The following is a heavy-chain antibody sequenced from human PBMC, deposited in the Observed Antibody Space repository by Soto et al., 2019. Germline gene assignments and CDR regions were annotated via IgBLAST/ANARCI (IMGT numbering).Heavy chain of an antibody. D-gene: IGHD3-9*01. Sequence: GESLKISCEGSGYTFTSYWIGWVRQMPVKGLEWMAIINPGNSDTRYSPSFQGQVSISADKSISTAYLQWSSLRASDTAIYYCARYKTNYFDWSYFDYWGHGTLVTVPS. CDR2: INPGNSDT. J-gene: IGHJ4*01. CDR3: ARYKTNYFDWSYFDY. V-gene: IGHV5-51*01. CDR1: GYTFTSYW.